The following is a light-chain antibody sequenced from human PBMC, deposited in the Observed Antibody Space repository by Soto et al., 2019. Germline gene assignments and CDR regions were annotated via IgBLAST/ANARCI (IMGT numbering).Light chain of an antibody. CDR3: SSYTSSSTLLNV. Sequence: QSALTQPASVSGSRGQSITISCTGTSSDVGGYNYVSWYQQHPGKAPKLMIYEVSNRPSGVSNRFSGSKSGNTASLPISGLQAEDEADYYCSSYTSSSTLLNVFGTGTKVTVL. CDR1: SSDVGGYNY. CDR2: EVS. J-gene: IGLJ1*01. V-gene: IGLV2-14*01.